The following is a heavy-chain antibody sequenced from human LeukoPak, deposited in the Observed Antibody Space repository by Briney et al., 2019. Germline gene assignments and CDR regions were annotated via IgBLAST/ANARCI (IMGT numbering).Heavy chain of an antibody. J-gene: IGHJ1*01. D-gene: IGHD3-3*01. CDR3: VKSRDYDFWNLQH. CDR2: ISSNGGST. Sequence: GGSLRLSCSASGFTFSSYAMHWVRQAPGKGLEYVSAISSNGGSTYYADSVKGRFTISRDNSKNTLYLQMSSLRAEDTAVYYCVKSRDYDFWNLQHWGQGTLVTVSS. V-gene: IGHV3-64D*06. CDR1: GFTFSSYA.